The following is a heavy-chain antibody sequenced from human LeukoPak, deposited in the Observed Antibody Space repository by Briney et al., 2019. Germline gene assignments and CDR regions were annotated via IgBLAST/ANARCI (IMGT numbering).Heavy chain of an antibody. CDR3: ARGVGATTAAFDY. J-gene: IGHJ4*02. CDR1: GYTFTGYY. D-gene: IGHD1-26*01. V-gene: IGHV1-2*02. Sequence: ASVKVSCKASGYTFTGYYMHWVRQAPGQGLEWMGWINPNSGGTNCAQKFQGRVTMTRDTSISTAYMELSRLRSDDTAVYYCARGVGATTAAFDYWGQGTLVTVSS. CDR2: INPNSGGT.